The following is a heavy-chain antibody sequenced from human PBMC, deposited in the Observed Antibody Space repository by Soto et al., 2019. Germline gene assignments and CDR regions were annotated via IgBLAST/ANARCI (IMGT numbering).Heavy chain of an antibody. D-gene: IGHD3-9*01. CDR1: GFSLSTSGVG. CDR2: IYWDDSK. Sequence: QITLKESGPPLVRPTQTLTLTCAFSGFSLSTSGVGVGWIRQPPGKALEWLAVIYWDDSKHYSPSLRSRLTITKDTSQNQVVLTITNMDPMDTGTYYCAHKGPEDWPLDYWGQGTLVTVSS. V-gene: IGHV2-5*02. J-gene: IGHJ4*02. CDR3: AHKGPEDWPLDY.